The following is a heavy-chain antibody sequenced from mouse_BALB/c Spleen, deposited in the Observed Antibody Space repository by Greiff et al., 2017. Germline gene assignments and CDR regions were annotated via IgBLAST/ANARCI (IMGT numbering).Heavy chain of an antibody. J-gene: IGHJ3*01. D-gene: IGHD2-4*01. CDR3: ARGGYDYDWFAY. CDR2: ISSGGST. Sequence: EVQLVESGAGLVKPGGSLKLSCAASGFTFSSYAMSWVRQTPEKRLEWVASISSGGSTYYPDSVKGRFTISRDNARNILYLQMSSLRSEDTAMYYCARGGYDYDWFAYWGQGTLVTVSA. V-gene: IGHV5-6-5*01. CDR1: GFTFSSYA.